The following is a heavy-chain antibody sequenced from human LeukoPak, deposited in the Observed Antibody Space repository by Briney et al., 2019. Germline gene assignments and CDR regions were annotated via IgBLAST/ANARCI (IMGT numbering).Heavy chain of an antibody. V-gene: IGHV4-59*01. D-gene: IGHD6-6*01. CDR3: ARDHSSSFDY. J-gene: IGHJ4*02. Sequence: PSETLSLTCTVSGGSISSYYWSWIRQPPGKGLEWIGYTYYSGSTNYNPSLKSRVTISVDTSKNQFSQKLSSVTAADTAVYYCARDHSSSFDYWGQGTLVTVSS. CDR1: GGSISSYY. CDR2: TYYSGST.